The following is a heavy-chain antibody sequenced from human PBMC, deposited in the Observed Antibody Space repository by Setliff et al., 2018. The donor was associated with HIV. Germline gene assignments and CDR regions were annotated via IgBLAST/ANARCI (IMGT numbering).Heavy chain of an antibody. CDR3: AKDRRYYYGSGSYAAET. Sequence: GGSLRLSCAASGFTFSGFWMTWVRQAPGKGLEWVSAISGSGIGSYYPDSVKGRFTISRDNSKNTLFLQMNSLRAEDTAVYYCAKDRRYYYGSGSYAAETWGQGTLVTVSS. D-gene: IGHD3-10*01. V-gene: IGHV3-23*01. CDR2: ISGSGIGS. CDR1: GFTFSGFW. J-gene: IGHJ5*02.